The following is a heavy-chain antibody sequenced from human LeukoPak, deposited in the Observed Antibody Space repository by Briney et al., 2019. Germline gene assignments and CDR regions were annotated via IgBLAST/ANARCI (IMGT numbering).Heavy chain of an antibody. Sequence: GGSLRLSCVGSGLTFSGFEMNWVRQAPGKGLEWVSHIRGDGTTKSYADSVKGRFTISRDNAKNSLYLQMNSLRAEDTAIYYCTRRFRDWGQGTLVTVSS. CDR1: GLTFSGFE. D-gene: IGHD5-24*01. J-gene: IGHJ4*02. V-gene: IGHV3-48*03. CDR3: TRRFRD. CDR2: IRGDGTTK.